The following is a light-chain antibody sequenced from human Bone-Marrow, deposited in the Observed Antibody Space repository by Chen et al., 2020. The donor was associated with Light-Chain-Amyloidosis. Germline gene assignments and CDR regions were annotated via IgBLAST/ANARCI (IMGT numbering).Light chain of an antibody. Sequence: SYELTQPPSVSVASGQTSRITCSGDDLPTKYAYWYQQKPDQAPVLVIHRDTERPSGSSERFSGSSSGTTATLTIIGVQAEDEADYHCQSADSSGTYEVIFGGGTKLTVL. J-gene: IGLJ2*01. CDR1: DLPTKY. V-gene: IGLV3-25*03. CDR3: QSADSSGTYEVI. CDR2: RDT.